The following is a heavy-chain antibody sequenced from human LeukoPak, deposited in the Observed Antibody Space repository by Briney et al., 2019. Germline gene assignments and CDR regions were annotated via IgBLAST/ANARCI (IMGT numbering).Heavy chain of an antibody. D-gene: IGHD3-10*01. J-gene: IGHJ6*03. CDR2: INHSGST. Sequence: SETLSLTCAVYGGSFSGYYWSWIRQPPGKGLEWIGEINHSGSTNYNPSLKSRVTISVDTSKNQFSLKLSSVTAADTAVYYCAQSTMVRGVIIGDYYYYMDVWGKGTTVTISS. CDR3: AQSTMVRGVIIGDYYYYMDV. CDR1: GGSFSGYY. V-gene: IGHV4-34*01.